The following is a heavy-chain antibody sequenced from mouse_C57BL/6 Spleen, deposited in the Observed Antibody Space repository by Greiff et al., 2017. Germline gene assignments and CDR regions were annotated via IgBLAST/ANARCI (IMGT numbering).Heavy chain of an antibody. Sequence: QVQLQQSGAELVRPGSSVKVSCKASGYAFTNYLIEWVKQRPGQGLEWIGVINPGGGGTNYNEKFKGKATLTADKSSSTAYVQLSSLTSEDSAVYFCARAKAPYYCGSSFQGYVDVWGTGTTVTVSS. CDR3: ARAKAPYYCGSSFQGYVDV. D-gene: IGHD1-1*01. CDR2: INPGGGGT. J-gene: IGHJ1*03. V-gene: IGHV1-54*01. CDR1: GYAFTNYL.